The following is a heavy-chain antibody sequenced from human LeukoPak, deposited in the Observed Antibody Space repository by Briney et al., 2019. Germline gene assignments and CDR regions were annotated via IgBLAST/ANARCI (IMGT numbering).Heavy chain of an antibody. CDR3: VPYCSSTSCYTGP. D-gene: IGHD2-2*02. CDR2: IRYDGGNK. J-gene: IGHJ5*02. CDR1: VFTFSSYG. Sequence: PGGSLRLSCAASVFTFSSYGMHWVRQAPGKGLEWVAFIRYDGGNKYYADSVKGRFTISRDNSKNTLYLQMNSLRAEDTAVYYCVPYCSSTSCYTGPWGQGTLVTVSS. V-gene: IGHV3-30*02.